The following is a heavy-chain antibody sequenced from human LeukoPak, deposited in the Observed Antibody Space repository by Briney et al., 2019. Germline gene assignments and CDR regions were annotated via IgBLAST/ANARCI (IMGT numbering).Heavy chain of an antibody. CDR3: ARELRWELRVSRYNWFDP. CDR2: IYYSGST. Sequence: SETLSLTCEAYGGSFSDYYWGWIRQPPGKGLEWIGSIYYSGSTNYNPSLKSRVTMSVDTSKNQFSLKLSSVTAADTAVYYCARELRWELRVSRYNWFDPWGQGTLVTVSS. J-gene: IGHJ5*02. D-gene: IGHD1-26*01. CDR1: GGSFSDYY. V-gene: IGHV4-34*11.